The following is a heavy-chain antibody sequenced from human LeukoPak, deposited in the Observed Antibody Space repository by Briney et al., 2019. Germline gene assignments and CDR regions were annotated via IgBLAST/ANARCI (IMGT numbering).Heavy chain of an antibody. CDR2: ISGDGGST. V-gene: IGHV3-43*02. CDR3: AKVSQAQLSRPSEYSSSSDYFDY. D-gene: IGHD6-6*01. Sequence: GGSLRLSCAASGFTFDDYAMHWVRQAPGKGLEWVSLISGDGGSTYYADSVKGRFTISRDNSKNSLYLQMNSLRTEDTALYYCAKVSQAQLSRPSEYSSSSDYFDYWGQGTLVTVSS. J-gene: IGHJ4*02. CDR1: GFTFDDYA.